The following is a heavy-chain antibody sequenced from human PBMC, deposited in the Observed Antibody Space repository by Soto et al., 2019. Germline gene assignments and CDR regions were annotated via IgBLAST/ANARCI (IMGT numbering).Heavy chain of an antibody. CDR1: GGSISSGDYY. Sequence: PSETLSLTCTVSGGSISSGDYYWSWIRQPPGKGLEWIGYIYYSGSTYYNPSLKSRVTISVDTSKNQFSLKLSSVTAADTAVYYCARVVGDTAMVTFFDYWGQGTLVTVSS. J-gene: IGHJ4*02. D-gene: IGHD5-18*01. CDR3: ARVVGDTAMVTFFDY. V-gene: IGHV4-30-4*01. CDR2: IYYSGST.